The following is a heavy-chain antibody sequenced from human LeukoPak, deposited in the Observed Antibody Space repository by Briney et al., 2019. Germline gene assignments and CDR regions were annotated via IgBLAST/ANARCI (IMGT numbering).Heavy chain of an antibody. Sequence: GGSLRLSCAASGFTFSRSEMNWVRQAPGKGLEWISYIDSGGSTKYYADSVKGRFTVSRDNAKNSLFLQMNSLRAEDTAVYYCATVGRSTRPGYWGQGTLVTVSS. D-gene: IGHD6-6*01. V-gene: IGHV3-48*03. J-gene: IGHJ4*02. CDR3: ATVGRSTRPGY. CDR1: GFTFSRSE. CDR2: IDSGGSTK.